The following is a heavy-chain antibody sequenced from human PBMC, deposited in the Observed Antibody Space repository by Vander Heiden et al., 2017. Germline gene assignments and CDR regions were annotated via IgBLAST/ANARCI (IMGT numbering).Heavy chain of an antibody. V-gene: IGHV3-53*01. D-gene: IGHD3-9*01. Sequence: EVQLVESGGVLIQPGGSLRLSCAASGFTVSSNYMSWVRQAPGKGLEWVSVIYSGGSTYYADSVKDRFTISRDNSKNTLYLQMNSLRAEDTAVYYCATRGADTYYDILTGPGYFDYWGQGTLVTVSS. CDR3: ATRGADTYYDILTGPGYFDY. CDR1: GFTVSSNY. J-gene: IGHJ4*02. CDR2: IYSGGST.